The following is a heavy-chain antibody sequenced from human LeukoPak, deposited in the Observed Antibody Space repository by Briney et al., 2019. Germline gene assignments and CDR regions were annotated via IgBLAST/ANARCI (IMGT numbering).Heavy chain of an antibody. V-gene: IGHV1-2*06. J-gene: IGHJ4*02. CDR3: ARFNAAYCGGDCYDYFDY. CDR2: INPNSGGT. Sequence: ASVKVSCKASGYTFTGYYMHWVRQAPGQGLEWMGRINPNSGGTNYAQKFQGRVTMTRDTSISTAYMELSRLRSDDTAVYYCARFNAAYCGGDCYDYFDYWGQGTLVTVSS. CDR1: GYTFTGYY. D-gene: IGHD2-21*01.